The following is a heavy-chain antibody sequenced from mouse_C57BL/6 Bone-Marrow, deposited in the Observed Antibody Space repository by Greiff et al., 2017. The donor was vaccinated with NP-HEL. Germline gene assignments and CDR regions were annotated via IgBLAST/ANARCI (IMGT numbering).Heavy chain of an antibody. CDR2: IWSDGST. CDR1: GFSLTSYG. CDR3: ARQFRAAQATGYYAMDY. D-gene: IGHD3-2*02. J-gene: IGHJ4*01. V-gene: IGHV2-6-1*01. Sequence: VKLQESGPGLVAPSQSLSITCTVSGFSLTSYGVHWVRQPPGKGLEWLVVIWSDGSTTYNSALKSRLSISKDNSKSQVFLKMNSLQTDDTAMYYCARQFRAAQATGYYAMDYWGQGTSVTVSS.